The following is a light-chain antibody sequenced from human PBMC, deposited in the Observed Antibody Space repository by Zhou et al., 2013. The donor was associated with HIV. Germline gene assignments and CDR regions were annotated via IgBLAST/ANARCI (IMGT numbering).Light chain of an antibody. CDR1: QSVSSY. J-gene: IGKJ1*01. CDR3: QQYGKSPPWT. CDR2: GAS. Sequence: EIVLTQSPATLSLSPGERATLSCRASQSVSSYLVWYQQKLGQAPRLLIYGASNRATDIPDRFSGSGSGTDFTLTISRLEPEDFAVYYCQQYGKSPPWTFGQGTKVEIK. V-gene: IGKV3-20*01.